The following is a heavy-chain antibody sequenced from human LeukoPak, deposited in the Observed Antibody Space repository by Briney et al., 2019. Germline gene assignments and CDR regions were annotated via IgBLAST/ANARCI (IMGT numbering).Heavy chain of an antibody. CDR1: GGTFSSYA. Sequence: GASVKVSCKASGGTFSSYAISWVRQAPGQGLEWMGGIIPIFGTANYAQKFQGRVTITTDESTSTAYMELSSLRSDDTAVYYCARDFRDGYNYPNDYWGQGTLVTVSS. D-gene: IGHD5-24*01. CDR2: IIPIFGTA. V-gene: IGHV1-69*05. J-gene: IGHJ4*02. CDR3: ARDFRDGYNYPNDY.